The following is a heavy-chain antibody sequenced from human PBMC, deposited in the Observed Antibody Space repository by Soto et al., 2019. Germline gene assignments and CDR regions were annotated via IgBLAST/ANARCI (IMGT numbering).Heavy chain of an antibody. V-gene: IGHV3-74*01. D-gene: IGHD5-18*01. CDR2: IKSDGSGT. CDR1: GFTFSSYW. CDR3: VRGDGDYNDGNGYLGRH. J-gene: IGHJ4*02. Sequence: EVQLVESGGGLVQPGGSLRLSCAASGFTFSSYWMHWVRQAPGKGLVWVSRIKSDGSGTYYADSVMGRLTISRDNAKNTLYLQMNSLGAEDTAVYYCVRGDGDYNDGNGYLGRHWGQGTLVTVSS.